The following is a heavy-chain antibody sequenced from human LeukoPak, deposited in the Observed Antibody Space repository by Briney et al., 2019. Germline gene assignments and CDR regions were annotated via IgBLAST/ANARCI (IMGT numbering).Heavy chain of an antibody. V-gene: IGHV1-69*05. J-gene: IGHJ5*02. CDR3: ASRSSGARFDP. Sequence: ASVKVSCKASGGTFSSYAISWVRQAPGQGLEWMGGIIPIFGTVNYAQKFQGRVTITTDESTSTAYMELSSLRSEDTAVYYCASRSSGARFDPWGQGTLVTVSS. CDR2: IIPIFGTV. D-gene: IGHD2-15*01. CDR1: GGTFSSYA.